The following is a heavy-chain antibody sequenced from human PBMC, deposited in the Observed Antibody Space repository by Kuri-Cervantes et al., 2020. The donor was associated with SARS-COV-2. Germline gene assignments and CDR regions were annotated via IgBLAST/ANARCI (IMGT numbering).Heavy chain of an antibody. V-gene: IGHV3-21*01. J-gene: IGHJ4*02. CDR2: ITRSSVYI. CDR3: AREPTSVGRGCSSTSCYYEVDY. CDR1: GFTFSAYT. Sequence: GESLKISCVASGFTFSAYTLNWVRQAPGKGLEWVSSITRSSVYISYADSLKGRFTISRDNAKNSLYLQMNSLRAEDTAVYYCAREPTSVGRGCSSTSCYYEVDYWGQGTLVTVSS. D-gene: IGHD2-2*01.